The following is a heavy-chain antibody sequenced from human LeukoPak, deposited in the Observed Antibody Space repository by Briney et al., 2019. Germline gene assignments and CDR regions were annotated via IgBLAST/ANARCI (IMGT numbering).Heavy chain of an antibody. CDR1: GGSISGYY. Sequence: SETLSLICTVSGGSISGYYWSWIRQPPGKGLEWIGYMYYSGSTNYNPSLKSRVTISVDMSQNQFSPKLSSVTAADTAVYYCARSGSGSGSYYNSAYYYYGMDVWGQGTTVTVSS. CDR2: MYYSGST. CDR3: ARSGSGSGSYYNSAYYYYGMDV. V-gene: IGHV4-59*01. J-gene: IGHJ6*02. D-gene: IGHD3-10*01.